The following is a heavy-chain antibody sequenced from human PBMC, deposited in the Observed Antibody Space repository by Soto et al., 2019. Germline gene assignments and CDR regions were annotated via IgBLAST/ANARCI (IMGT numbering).Heavy chain of an antibody. CDR2: ISYDGSNK. D-gene: IGHD4-4*01. J-gene: IGHJ4*02. V-gene: IGHV3-30*18. Sequence: QVQLVESGGGVVQPGRSLRLSCAASGFTFSSYGMHWVRQAPGKGLEWVTVISYDGSNKNYADSVKGRFTISRDNSKNTLYLQMNSLRAEDTAVYYCAKEVTRAFDYWGRGTLVTVSS. CDR1: GFTFSSYG. CDR3: AKEVTRAFDY.